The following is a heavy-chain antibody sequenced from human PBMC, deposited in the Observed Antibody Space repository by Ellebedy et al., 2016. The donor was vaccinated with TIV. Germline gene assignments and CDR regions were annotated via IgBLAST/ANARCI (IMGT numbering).Heavy chain of an antibody. V-gene: IGHV4-59*13. CDR2: IYYSGST. CDR1: GGSISSYY. CDR3: ARRGYSYGFDY. D-gene: IGHD5-18*01. J-gene: IGHJ4*02. Sequence: SETLSLXXTVSGGSISSYYWSWIRQPPGKGLEWIGYIYYSGSTNYNPSLKSRVTISVDTSKNQFSLKLSSVTAADTAVYYCARRGYSYGFDYWGQGTLVTVSS.